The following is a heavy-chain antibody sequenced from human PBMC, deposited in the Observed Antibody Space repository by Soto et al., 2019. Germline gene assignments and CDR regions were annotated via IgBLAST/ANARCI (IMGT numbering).Heavy chain of an antibody. V-gene: IGHV3-30-3*01. CDR3: AREVAAANLDY. Sequence: GGSLRLSCAASGFTFSSYAMHWVRQAPGKGLEWVAVISYDGSNKYYADSVKGRFTISRDNSKNTLYLQMNSLRAEDTAVYYCAREVAAANLDYWGQGTLVTVSS. CDR1: GFTFSSYA. D-gene: IGHD6-13*01. J-gene: IGHJ4*02. CDR2: ISYDGSNK.